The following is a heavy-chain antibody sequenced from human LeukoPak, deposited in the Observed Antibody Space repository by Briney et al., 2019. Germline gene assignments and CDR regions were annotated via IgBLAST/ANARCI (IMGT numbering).Heavy chain of an antibody. V-gene: IGHV3-7*01. CDR2: IKPDGSEE. Sequence: GGSLRLSCAASGFTFSSSWMSWVRQAPEKGLEWVANIKPDGSEEHSVDSVKGRFTISRDNAKNSLYLQMNSLRAEDTAVYYCAREESSSWYGGDWFDPWGQGTLVTVSS. CDR1: GFTFSSSW. D-gene: IGHD6-13*01. CDR3: AREESSSWYGGDWFDP. J-gene: IGHJ5*02.